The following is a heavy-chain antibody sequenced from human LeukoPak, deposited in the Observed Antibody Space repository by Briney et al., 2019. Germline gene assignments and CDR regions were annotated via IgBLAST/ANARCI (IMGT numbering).Heavy chain of an antibody. CDR1: GGSIRSYF. CDR2: IYTTGAT. D-gene: IGHD1-26*01. J-gene: IGHJ4*02. V-gene: IGHV4-4*07. Sequence: SEALSLTCTVSGGSIRSYFWGWVRQPAGKGLEWIGRIYTTGATFYNPSLKTRLTMSIDTSKNQFSLRLTSVVAADTAVYYCARQGYTASYYFLDYWSQGTLVTVSS. CDR3: ARQGYTASYYFLDY.